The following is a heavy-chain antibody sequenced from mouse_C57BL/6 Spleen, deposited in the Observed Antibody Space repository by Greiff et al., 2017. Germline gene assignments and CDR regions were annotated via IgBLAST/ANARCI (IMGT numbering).Heavy chain of an antibody. V-gene: IGHV8-12*01. J-gene: IGHJ1*03. Sequence: QVTLKVSGPGILQSSQTLSLTCSFSGFSLSTSGMGVSWIRQPSGKGLEWLAHIYWDDDKRYNPSLKSRLTISKDTSRNQVFLKITSVDTADTATDYCARTFTTVVATDWYFDVWGTGTTVTVSS. CDR2: IYWDDDK. CDR3: ARTFTTVVATDWYFDV. D-gene: IGHD1-1*01. CDR1: GFSLSTSGMG.